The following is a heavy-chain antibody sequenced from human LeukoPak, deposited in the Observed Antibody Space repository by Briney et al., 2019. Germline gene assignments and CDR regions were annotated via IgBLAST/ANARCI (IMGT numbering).Heavy chain of an antibody. CDR1: GYTFTSYG. J-gene: IGHJ6*02. CDR3: ATARRSLNYYYGMDV. V-gene: IGHV1-24*01. Sequence: ASVKVSCKASGYTFTSYGISWVRQVPGQGLEWMGGFDPEDGETIYAQKFQGRVTMTGDTSTDTAYMELSSLRSEDTAVYYCATARRSLNYYYGMDVWGQGTTVTVSS. CDR2: FDPEDGET.